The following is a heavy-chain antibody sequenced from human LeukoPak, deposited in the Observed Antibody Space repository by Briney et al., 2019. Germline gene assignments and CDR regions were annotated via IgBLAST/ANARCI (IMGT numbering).Heavy chain of an antibody. D-gene: IGHD1-26*01. CDR2: INAGNGNT. CDR1: GYTFTSYA. J-gene: IGHJ5*02. V-gene: IGHV1-3*01. Sequence: GASVKVSCKASGYTFTSYAMHWVRQAPGQRLEWMGWINAGNGNTKYSRKFQGRVTITRDTSASTAYMELSSLRSEDTAVYYCARVRELRWFDPWGQGTLVTVSS. CDR3: ARVRELRWFDP.